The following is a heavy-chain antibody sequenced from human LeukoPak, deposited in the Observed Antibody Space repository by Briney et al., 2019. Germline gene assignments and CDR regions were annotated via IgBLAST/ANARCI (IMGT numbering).Heavy chain of an antibody. V-gene: IGHV3-9*01. CDR2: ISWNSGSI. CDR1: GFTFDDYA. Sequence: GGSLRLSCAASGFTFDDYAMHWVRQAPGKGLEWVSGISWNSGSIGYADSVKGRFTISRDNSKNTLYLQMNSLRAEDTAVYYCAKDIVVVPAATLRDDAFDIWGQGTMVTVSS. D-gene: IGHD2-2*01. CDR3: AKDIVVVPAATLRDDAFDI. J-gene: IGHJ3*02.